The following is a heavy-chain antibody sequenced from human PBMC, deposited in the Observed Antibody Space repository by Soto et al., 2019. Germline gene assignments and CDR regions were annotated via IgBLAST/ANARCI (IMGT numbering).Heavy chain of an antibody. CDR1: GYTFTNYA. CDR2: ISASTRNT. Sequence: QVQLVQSGAEVKKPGASVKVSCQASGYTFTNYAISWVRQAPGQGLEWMGWISASTRNTDQAQNFQGRVTMTIDTSTTSANMDRMSLRSDDTAVYYCARCYCSVGSCYACWHFDLWGRGTLVTVSS. V-gene: IGHV1-18*01. J-gene: IGHJ2*01. CDR3: ARCYCSVGSCYACWHFDL. D-gene: IGHD2-15*01.